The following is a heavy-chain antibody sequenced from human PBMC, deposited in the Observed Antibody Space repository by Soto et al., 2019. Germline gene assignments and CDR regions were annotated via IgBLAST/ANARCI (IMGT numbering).Heavy chain of an antibody. CDR3: ARTYYYDSSGYGY. Sequence: NPSETLSLTCTVSGGSISSYYWSWIRQPPGKGLEWIGYIYYSGSTNYNPSLKSRVTISVDTSKNQFSLKLSSVTAADTAVYYCARTYYYDSSGYGYWGQRTLVTVSS. J-gene: IGHJ4*02. D-gene: IGHD3-22*01. CDR1: GGSISSYY. V-gene: IGHV4-59*01. CDR2: IYYSGST.